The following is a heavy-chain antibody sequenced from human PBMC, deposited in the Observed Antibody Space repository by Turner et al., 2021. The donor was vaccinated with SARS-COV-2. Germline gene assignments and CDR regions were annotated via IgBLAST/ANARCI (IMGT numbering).Heavy chain of an antibody. CDR1: GASISSNY. Sequence: QVLLQASGPGLVKPSETLSLTCTVSGASISSNYWAWIRQPPGTRLEWIGYIYYRGSTNYNPSLKSRVTISLDTSKNQFSLKLTSVTAADTAVYFCARELPNNWFDPWGQGTLVTVSS. J-gene: IGHJ5*02. CDR2: IYYRGST. CDR3: ARELPNNWFDP. V-gene: IGHV4-59*01.